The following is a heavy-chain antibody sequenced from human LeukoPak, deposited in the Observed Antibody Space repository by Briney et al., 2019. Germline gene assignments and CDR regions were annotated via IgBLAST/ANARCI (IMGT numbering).Heavy chain of an antibody. V-gene: IGHV1-8*02. CDR3: AIGKLASRRGSWFDP. J-gene: IGHJ5*02. CDR1: GYTFTSYG. Sequence: ASVKVSCRTSGYTFTSYGINWVRQATGQGLEWMGWMNPNSGNTGYAQKFQGRVTMTRNTSISTAYMDLSSLTSEDTAVYYCAIGKLASRRGSWFDPWGQGTLVTVSS. CDR2: MNPNSGNT. D-gene: IGHD6-6*01.